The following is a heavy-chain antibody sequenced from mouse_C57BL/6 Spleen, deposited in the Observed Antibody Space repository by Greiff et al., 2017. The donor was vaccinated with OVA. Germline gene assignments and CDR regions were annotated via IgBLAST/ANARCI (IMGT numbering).Heavy chain of an antibody. Sequence: LQQSGGGLVQPGGSMKLSCVASGFTFSNYWMNWVRQSPEKGLEWVAQIRLKSDNYETHYAESVKGRFTISRDDSKSSVYLQMNNLRAEDTGIYYCTGLIYYGNYNYWGQGTTLTVSS. V-gene: IGHV6-3*01. D-gene: IGHD2-1*01. CDR2: IRLKSDNYET. CDR3: TGLIYYGNYNY. J-gene: IGHJ2*01. CDR1: GFTFSNYW.